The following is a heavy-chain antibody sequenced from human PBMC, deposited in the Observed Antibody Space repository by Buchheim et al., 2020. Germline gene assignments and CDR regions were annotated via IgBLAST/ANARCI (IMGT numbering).Heavy chain of an antibody. D-gene: IGHD3-10*01. CDR1: GGSFSGYY. CDR2: INHSGST. Sequence: QVQLQQWGAGLLKPSETLSLTCAVYGGSFSGYYWSWIRQPPGKGLEWIGEINHSGSTNYNPSLKSRVTISVDTSKNQFSLKLSSVTAADTAVYYCARHLVELLWFGEGTYYYGMDVWGQGTT. V-gene: IGHV4-34*01. J-gene: IGHJ6*02. CDR3: ARHLVELLWFGEGTYYYGMDV.